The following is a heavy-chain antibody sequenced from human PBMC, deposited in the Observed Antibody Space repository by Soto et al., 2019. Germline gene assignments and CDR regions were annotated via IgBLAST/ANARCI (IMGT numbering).Heavy chain of an antibody. CDR1: RFTFSSYG. J-gene: IGHJ4*02. V-gene: IGHV3-33*01. CDR3: ARGSLAVAGIIDY. CDR2: TXXXGXDX. Sequence: GGSPRLSCVASRFTFSSYGMHWVRQAPGKGLEWXAVTXXXGXDXXXAXXXXGRFTISRDNSKNTLYLQMNSLRAEDTAVYYCARGSLAVAGIIDYWGQGTLVTVSS. D-gene: IGHD6-13*01.